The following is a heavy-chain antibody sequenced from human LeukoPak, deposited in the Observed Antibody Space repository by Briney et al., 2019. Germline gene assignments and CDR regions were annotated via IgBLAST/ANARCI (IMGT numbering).Heavy chain of an antibody. D-gene: IGHD5-18*01. CDR1: GYTFTSYG. CDR2: ISAYNGNT. CDR3: ARVVKLWNYYYYGMDV. Sequence: ASVKVSCKASGYTFTSYGISWVRQAPGQGLEWMGWISAYNGNTNYAQKLQGRVTITTDTSTSTAYMELRSLRSDDTAVYYCARVVKLWNYYYYGMDVWGQGTTVTVSS. V-gene: IGHV1-18*01. J-gene: IGHJ6*02.